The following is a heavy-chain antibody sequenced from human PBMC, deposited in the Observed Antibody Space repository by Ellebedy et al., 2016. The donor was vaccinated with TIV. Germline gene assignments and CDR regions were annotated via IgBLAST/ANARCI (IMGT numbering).Heavy chain of an antibody. J-gene: IGHJ4*02. CDR2: ISSTGYYI. Sequence: GESLKISCAASGLTFSSHAMSWVRQAPGKGLEWVSSISSTGYYIYYADSVKGRFTISRDDAMSSLFLQMNSLSAEDTAVYYCARSGELDSWGQGTLVTGSS. CDR1: GLTFSSHA. D-gene: IGHD1-26*01. CDR3: ARSGELDS. V-gene: IGHV3-21*01.